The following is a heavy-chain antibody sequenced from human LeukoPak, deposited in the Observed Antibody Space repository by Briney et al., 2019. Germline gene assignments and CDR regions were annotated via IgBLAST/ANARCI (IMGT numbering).Heavy chain of an antibody. Sequence: SETLSLTCAVYGGSFSGYYWSWIRQPPGKGLEWIGEINHSGSTNYNPSLKSRVTISVDTSKNQFSLKLSSVTAADTAVYYCARGYRGYYPRPYFDYWGQGTLVAVSS. CDR1: GGSFSGYY. CDR3: ARGYRGYYPRPYFDY. CDR2: INHSGST. J-gene: IGHJ4*02. D-gene: IGHD3-22*01. V-gene: IGHV4-34*01.